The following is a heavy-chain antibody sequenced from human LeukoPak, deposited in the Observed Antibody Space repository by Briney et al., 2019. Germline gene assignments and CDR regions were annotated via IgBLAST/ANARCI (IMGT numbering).Heavy chain of an antibody. CDR1: EFTFSDYY. V-gene: IGHV3-11*04. CDR2: ISSSGSTI. Sequence: PGGSLRLSCAASEFTFSDYYMSWIRQAPGKGLEWVSYISSSGSTIYYADSVKGRFTISRDNAKNSLYLQMNSLRAEDTAVYYCARRRIAAAGPIDYWGQGALVTVSS. J-gene: IGHJ4*02. D-gene: IGHD6-13*01. CDR3: ARRRIAAAGPIDY.